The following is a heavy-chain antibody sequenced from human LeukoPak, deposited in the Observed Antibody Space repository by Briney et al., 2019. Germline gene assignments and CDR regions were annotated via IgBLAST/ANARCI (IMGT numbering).Heavy chain of an antibody. Sequence: SETLSLTCTVSGGSISSSSYYWGWIRQPPGKGLEWIGSIYYSGRSYYKVSLKSRVTISVDTSNNQFSLKLSSVTAADTALYYCARAPLSSAYLHYYSMTSGAKGPRSPSP. CDR3: ARAPLSSAYLHYYSMTS. CDR1: GGSISSSSYY. J-gene: IGHJ6*03. V-gene: IGHV4-39*07. D-gene: IGHD3-3*01. CDR2: IYYSGRS.